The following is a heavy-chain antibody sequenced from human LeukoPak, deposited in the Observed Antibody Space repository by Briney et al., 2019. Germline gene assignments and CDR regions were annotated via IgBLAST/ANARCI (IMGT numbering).Heavy chain of an antibody. CDR3: AKDSLGITGTTGYFDY. CDR1: GFTFSSYG. D-gene: IGHD1-20*01. V-gene: IGHV3-30*18. CDR2: ISYDGSNK. Sequence: GRSLRLSCAASGFTFSSYGMHWVRQAPGKGLEWVAVISYDGSNKYSADSVKGRFTISRDNSKSTLYLQMNSLRAEDTAVYYCAKDSLGITGTTGYFDYWGQGTLVTVSS. J-gene: IGHJ4*02.